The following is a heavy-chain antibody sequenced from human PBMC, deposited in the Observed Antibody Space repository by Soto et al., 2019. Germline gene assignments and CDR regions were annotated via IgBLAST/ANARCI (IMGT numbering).Heavy chain of an antibody. CDR2: IWYDGSNK. CDR3: ARDRGFSSSWSVAYYYYGMDV. V-gene: IGHV3-33*08. D-gene: IGHD6-13*01. J-gene: IGHJ6*02. CDR1: GFTFSSYS. Sequence: PGGSLRLSCAASGFTFSSYSMNWVRQAPGKGLEWVAVIWYDGSNKYYADSVKGRFTISRDNSKNTLYLQMNSLRAEDTAVYYCARDRGFSSSWSVAYYYYGMDVWGQGTTVTVSS.